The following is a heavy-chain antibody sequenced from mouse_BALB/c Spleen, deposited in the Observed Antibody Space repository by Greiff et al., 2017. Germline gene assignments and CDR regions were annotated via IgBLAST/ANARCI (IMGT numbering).Heavy chain of an antibody. Sequence: VQLQQSGPELVKPGASVKMSCKASGYTFTSYVMHWVKQKPGQGLEWIGYINPYNDGTKYNEKFKGKATLTSDKSSSTAYMELSSLTSEDSAVYYCARGGYCGSSYVGYYAMDYWGQGTSVTVSS. J-gene: IGHJ4*01. V-gene: IGHV1-14*01. D-gene: IGHD1-1*01. CDR1: GYTFTSYV. CDR2: INPYNDGT. CDR3: ARGGYCGSSYVGYYAMDY.